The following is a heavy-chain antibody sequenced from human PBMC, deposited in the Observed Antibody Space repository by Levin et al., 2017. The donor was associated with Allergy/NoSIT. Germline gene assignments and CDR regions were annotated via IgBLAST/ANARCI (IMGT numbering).Heavy chain of an antibody. J-gene: IGHJ5*02. Sequence: LSLSCAASGFTFSSYWMHWVRQVPGKGLVWVSRINSDVNSASYADSVKGRFTISRDNAKNTLYLHMNSLSAEDTAVYYCAREYYWGSLTWGQGTLVTVSS. V-gene: IGHV3-74*01. CDR3: AREYYWGSLT. CDR2: INSDVNSA. CDR1: GFTFSSYW. D-gene: IGHD3-10*01.